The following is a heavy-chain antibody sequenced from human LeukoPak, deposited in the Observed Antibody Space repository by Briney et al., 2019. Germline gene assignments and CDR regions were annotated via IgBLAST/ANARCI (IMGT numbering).Heavy chain of an antibody. V-gene: IGHV4-59*01. Sequence: PSETLSLTCPVSGGSISSYYWSWIRQPPGKGRGWIGYIYYSGSTNYNLSLKSRVTISVDTSKNQFSLKLSSVTAADTAVYYCARVRGGYANYFDYWGQGTLVTVSS. CDR1: GGSISSYY. CDR3: ARVRGGYANYFDY. J-gene: IGHJ4*02. CDR2: IYYSGST. D-gene: IGHD5-12*01.